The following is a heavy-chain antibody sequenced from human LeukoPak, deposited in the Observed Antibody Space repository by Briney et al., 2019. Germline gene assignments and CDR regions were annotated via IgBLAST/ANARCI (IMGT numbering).Heavy chain of an antibody. J-gene: IGHJ5*02. D-gene: IGHD3-3*01. V-gene: IGHV1-8*01. CDR2: MNPNSGNT. CDR3: ARVPTYYDFWSGYYPNWFDP. CDR1: GYTFTSYD. Sequence: EASVTVSCKASGYTFTSYDINWVRQATGQGLGWMGWMNPNSGNTGYAQKFQGRVTMTRNTSISTAYMELSSLRSEDTAVYYCARVPTYYDFWSGYYPNWFDPWGQGTLVTVSS.